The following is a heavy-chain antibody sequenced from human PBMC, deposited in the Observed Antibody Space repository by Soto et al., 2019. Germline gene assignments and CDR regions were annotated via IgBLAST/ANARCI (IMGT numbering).Heavy chain of an antibody. J-gene: IGHJ4*02. CDR3: ARVRKWSYFDS. Sequence: GGSLRLSCAASGFTFSDHYMDWVRQAPGKGLEWVGRTRNKANSYTTEYAASVKGRFTISRDDSKNSLYLQMNSLKTEDAAVYYCARVRKWSYFDSWGQGTLVTVSS. D-gene: IGHD2-8*01. V-gene: IGHV3-72*01. CDR2: TRNKANSYTT. CDR1: GFTFSDHY.